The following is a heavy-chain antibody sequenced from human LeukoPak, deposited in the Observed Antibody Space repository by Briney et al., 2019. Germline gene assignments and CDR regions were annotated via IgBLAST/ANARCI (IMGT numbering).Heavy chain of an antibody. CDR1: GGSFSGYY. D-gene: IGHD6-19*01. CDR3: ARRLSSGWYEFDY. J-gene: IGHJ4*02. V-gene: IGHV4-34*01. Sequence: SETLSLTCAVYGGSFSGYYWSWIRQPPGKGLEWIGEINHSGSTNYNPSLKSRVTISVDKSKNQFSLKLSSVTAADTAVYYCARRLSSGWYEFDYWGQGTLVTVSS. CDR2: INHSGST.